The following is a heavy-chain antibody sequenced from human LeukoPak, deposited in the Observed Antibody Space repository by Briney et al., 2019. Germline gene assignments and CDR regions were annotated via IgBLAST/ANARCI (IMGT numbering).Heavy chain of an antibody. J-gene: IGHJ4*02. D-gene: IGHD4-11*01. Sequence: GGSLRPSCAASGFTFTSYGMHWVRQAPGKGLEWVAFIRYDGNNKYYADSVKGRFTISRDNSNNTLYLQMNSLRTEDTAVYYCAKDYSNYGRDYFDYWGQGTLVTVSS. CDR1: GFTFTSYG. V-gene: IGHV3-30*02. CDR2: IRYDGNNK. CDR3: AKDYSNYGRDYFDY.